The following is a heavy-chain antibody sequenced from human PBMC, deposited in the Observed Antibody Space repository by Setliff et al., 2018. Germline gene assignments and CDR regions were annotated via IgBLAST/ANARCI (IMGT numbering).Heavy chain of an antibody. CDR2: ISSSSSTI. J-gene: IGHJ6*03. CDR1: GFTFSSYS. V-gene: IGHV3-48*01. Sequence: LRLSCAASGFTFSSYSMNWVRQAPGKGLEWVSYISSSSSTIYYADSVKGRFTISRDNAKNSLYLQMNSLRAEDTAVYYCARDKTIFLSRYYMDVWGKGTTVTVSS. D-gene: IGHD3-3*01. CDR3: ARDKTIFLSRYYMDV.